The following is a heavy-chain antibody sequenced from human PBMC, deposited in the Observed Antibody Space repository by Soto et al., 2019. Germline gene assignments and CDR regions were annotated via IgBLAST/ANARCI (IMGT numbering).Heavy chain of an antibody. J-gene: IGHJ4*02. Sequence: QIQLVQSGAEVKKPGASVKVSCKASGYTFSSYHITWVRQAPGQGLEWMGWISAYNGNTNYAQNLQVRVTMTTDPSTSTAYMELRSLRSDDTAVYYCARDLPAVDYWGQGTLVTVSS. CDR2: ISAYNGNT. CDR1: GYTFSSYH. V-gene: IGHV1-18*01. CDR3: ARDLPAVDY.